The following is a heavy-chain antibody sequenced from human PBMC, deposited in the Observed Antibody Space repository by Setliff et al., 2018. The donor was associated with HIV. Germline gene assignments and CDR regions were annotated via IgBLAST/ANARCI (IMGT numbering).Heavy chain of an antibody. J-gene: IGHJ6*03. V-gene: IGHV4-34*01. CDR1: GESVSGYY. CDR2: INHTGST. CDR3: ARFYDISGYYSNYHYYMDV. D-gene: IGHD3-22*01. Sequence: SETLSLTCAVFGESVSGYYWSWIRQPPGKGLEWIGEINHTGSTNYNPSLKSRVTISVDTSKYHFSLKLSSVTAADTAVYYCARFYDISGYYSNYHYYMDVWGKGTTVTVSS.